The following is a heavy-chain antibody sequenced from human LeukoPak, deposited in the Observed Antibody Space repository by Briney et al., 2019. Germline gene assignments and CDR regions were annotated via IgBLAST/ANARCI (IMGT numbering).Heavy chain of an antibody. CDR3: AKEYCSGGSCYFVFDH. Sequence: PGGSLRLSCTTSGFTFSNYAMSWVRQAPGKGLERVGFIRSKPYGGTTEYAASVRARFTISRDDSKSIAYLQMNSLKTEDTAVYYCAKEYCSGGSCYFVFDHWGQGTLVTVSS. D-gene: IGHD2-15*01. J-gene: IGHJ4*02. CDR1: GFTFSNYA. CDR2: IRSKPYGGTT. V-gene: IGHV3-49*04.